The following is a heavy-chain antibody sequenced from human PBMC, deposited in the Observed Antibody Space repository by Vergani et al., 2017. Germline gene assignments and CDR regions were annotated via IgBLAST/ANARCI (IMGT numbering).Heavy chain of an antibody. V-gene: IGHV3-15*01. J-gene: IGHJ6*02. CDR2: IKSKTDGGTT. Sequence: EVQLVESGGGLVKPGGSLRLSCAASGFTFSNAWMSWVRQAPGKGLEWVGRIKSKTDGGTTDYAAPVKGRFTISRDDSKNTLYLQMNSLKTEDIGVYYCTTDPRYCGDGSCXWLRDHHYYGMDVWGQGTTVTVSS. CDR1: GFTFSNAW. D-gene: IGHD2-21*01. CDR3: TTDPRYCGDGSCXWLRDHHYYGMDV.